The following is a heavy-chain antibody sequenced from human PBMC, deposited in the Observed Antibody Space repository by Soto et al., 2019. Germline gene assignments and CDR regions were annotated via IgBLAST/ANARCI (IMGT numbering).Heavy chain of an antibody. CDR3: ARETEMATDHSGWFDP. V-gene: IGHV3-33*01. J-gene: IGHJ5*02. Sequence: QVQLVESGGGVVQPGRSLRLSCAASGFTFSSYGMHWVRQAPGKGLEWVAVIWYDGSNKYYADSVKGRFTISRDNSKNTLYLQMNSLRAEDTAVYYCARETEMATDHSGWFDPWGQGTLVTVSS. CDR2: IWYDGSNK. CDR1: GFTFSSYG. D-gene: IGHD5-12*01.